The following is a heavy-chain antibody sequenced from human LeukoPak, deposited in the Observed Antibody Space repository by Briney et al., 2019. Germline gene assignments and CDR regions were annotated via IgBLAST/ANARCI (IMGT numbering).Heavy chain of an antibody. CDR3: AVNWNDGLDP. CDR1: GGTFSSYA. D-gene: IGHD1-1*01. Sequence: GASVKVSCKASGGTFSSYAISWVRQAPGQGLEWMGRIIPILGIANYAQKFQGRVTMTTDTSTSTAYMELRSLRSDDTAVYYCAVNWNDGLDPWGQGTLVTVSS. J-gene: IGHJ5*02. CDR2: IIPILGIA. V-gene: IGHV1-69*04.